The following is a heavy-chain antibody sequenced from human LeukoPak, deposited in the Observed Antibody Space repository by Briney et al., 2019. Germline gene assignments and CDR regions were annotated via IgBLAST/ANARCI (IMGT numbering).Heavy chain of an antibody. CDR3: ARGFGGSYYSAYYFDY. Sequence: SETLSLTCAVYGGSFSGYYWSWIRQPTGKGLEWIGEINHSGSTNYNPSLKSRVTISVDTSKNQFSLKLSSVTAADTAVYYCARGFGGSYYSAYYFDYWGQGTLVTVSS. CDR1: GGSFSGYY. D-gene: IGHD1-26*01. J-gene: IGHJ4*02. V-gene: IGHV4-34*01. CDR2: INHSGST.